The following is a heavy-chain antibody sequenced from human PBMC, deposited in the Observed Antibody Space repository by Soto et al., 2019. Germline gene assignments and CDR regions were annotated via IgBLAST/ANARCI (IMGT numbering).Heavy chain of an antibody. D-gene: IGHD3-10*01. J-gene: IGHJ4*02. CDR2: INPNSGGT. V-gene: IGHV1-2*04. CDR1: GYTFTGYY. Sequence: ASVKVSCKASGYTFTGYYMHWVRQAPGQGLEWMGWINPNSGGTNYAQKFQGWVTMTRDTSISTAYMELSRLRSDDTAVYYCARGDGYNEGVFDYWGQGTLVTVSS. CDR3: ARGDGYNEGVFDY.